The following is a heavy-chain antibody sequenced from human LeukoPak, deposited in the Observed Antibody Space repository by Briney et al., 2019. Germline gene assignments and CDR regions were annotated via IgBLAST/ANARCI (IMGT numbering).Heavy chain of an antibody. CDR1: RYTLTELS. CDR3: ATGPPYCSSTSCDTFDY. Sequence: ASVKVSCKVSRYTLTELSMHWVRQAPGKGLEWMGGFDPEDGETIYAQKFQGRVTMTEDTSTDTAYMELSSLRSEDTAVYYCATGPPYCSSTSCDTFDYWGQGTLVTVSS. CDR2: FDPEDGET. J-gene: IGHJ4*02. D-gene: IGHD2-2*02. V-gene: IGHV1-24*01.